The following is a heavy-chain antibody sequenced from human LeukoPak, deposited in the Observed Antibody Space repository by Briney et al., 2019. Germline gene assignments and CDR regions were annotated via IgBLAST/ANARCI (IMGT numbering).Heavy chain of an antibody. Sequence: GGSLRLSCAASGFTFSSYWMHWVRQAPGKGLVWFSRINSDGSSTSYADSVKGRFTISRDNAKNTLYLQMNSLRAEDTAVYYCARVKIVGATSPFDYWGQGTLVTVSS. V-gene: IGHV3-74*01. CDR3: ARVKIVGATSPFDY. CDR1: GFTFSSYW. CDR2: INSDGSST. D-gene: IGHD1-26*01. J-gene: IGHJ4*02.